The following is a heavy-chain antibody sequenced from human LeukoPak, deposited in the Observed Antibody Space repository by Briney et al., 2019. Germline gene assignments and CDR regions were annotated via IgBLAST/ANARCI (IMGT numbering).Heavy chain of an antibody. CDR3: ASYYESSGRAPGGIDI. CDR2: MYIGGTP. J-gene: IGHJ3*02. V-gene: IGHV3-53*01. Sequence: RGSPIVSCAHPGFSLTITPITSVRQAPGKGLEWVSVMYIGGTPDYADSVKGRLTISRDNSKNTLYLQMNSLRAEDTAVYDCASYYESSGRAPGGIDIWGQGTRDTVPS. CDR1: GFSLTITP. D-gene: IGHD3-22*01.